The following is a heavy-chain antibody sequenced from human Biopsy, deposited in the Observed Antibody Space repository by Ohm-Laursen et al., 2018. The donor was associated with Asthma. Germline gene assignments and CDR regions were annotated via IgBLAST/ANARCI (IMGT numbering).Heavy chain of an antibody. CDR3: ARRITIFGVVQKDHGMDA. Sequence: SDTLSLTCPVSGGSMTPTSHYWDWIRQAPGKGLEWVGHISYGGKTSYNPSLRNRVSLSRDTENNQFSLRLTSVTAADTAVYFCARRITIFGVVQKDHGMDAWGQGTTVIVSS. D-gene: IGHD3-3*01. V-gene: IGHV4-39*01. CDR1: GGSMTPTSHY. J-gene: IGHJ6*02. CDR2: ISYGGKT.